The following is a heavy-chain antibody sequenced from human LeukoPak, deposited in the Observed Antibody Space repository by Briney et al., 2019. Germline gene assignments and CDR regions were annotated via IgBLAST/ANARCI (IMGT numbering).Heavy chain of an antibody. CDR1: GYTFTGYY. CDR2: INPNSGGT. J-gene: IGHJ5*02. Sequence: GASVKVSCKASGYTFTGYYMHWVRQAPGQGLEWMGWINPNSGGTNYAQKFQGRVTMTRDTSISTAYMELSRLRSDDTAVYYCARELLPLLNLGYCSSTSCYGNWFDPWGQGTLDTVSS. V-gene: IGHV1-2*02. D-gene: IGHD2-2*01. CDR3: ARELLPLLNLGYCSSTSCYGNWFDP.